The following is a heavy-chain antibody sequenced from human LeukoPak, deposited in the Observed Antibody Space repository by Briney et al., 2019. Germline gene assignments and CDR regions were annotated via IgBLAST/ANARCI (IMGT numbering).Heavy chain of an antibody. CDR3: ARDCPYYYDSSGLSAFDI. D-gene: IGHD3-22*01. CDR1: GFTFSDYY. V-gene: IGHV3-11*01. J-gene: IGHJ3*02. CDR2: ISSSGSTI. Sequence: GESLKISCAASGFTFSDYYMSWIRQAPGKGLEWVSYISSSGSTIYYADSVKGRFTISRDNAKNSLYLQMNSLRAEDTAVYYCARDCPYYYDSSGLSAFDIWGQGTMVTVSS.